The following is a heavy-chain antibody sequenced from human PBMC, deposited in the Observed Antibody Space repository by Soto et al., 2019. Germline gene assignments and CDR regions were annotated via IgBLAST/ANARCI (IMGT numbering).Heavy chain of an antibody. CDR2: FSGSGGST. J-gene: IGHJ4*02. D-gene: IGHD6-19*01. V-gene: IGHV3-23*01. CDR1: GFTFSSYA. Sequence: EVQLLESGGGLVQPGGSLRLSCAASGFTFSSYAMSWVRKAPGKGLEWVSAFSGSGGSTYYADSVKGRFTISRDNSKNTLYLQMNSLRAEDTGVYYCAKDLGYSCGWYGDYWGQGTLVTVSS. CDR3: AKDLGYSCGWYGDY.